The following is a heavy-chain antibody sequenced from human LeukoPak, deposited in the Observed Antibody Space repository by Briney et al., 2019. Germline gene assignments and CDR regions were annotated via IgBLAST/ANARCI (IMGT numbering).Heavy chain of an antibody. Sequence: SETLSLTCTVSGGSISSYYWSWIRQPAGKGLEWIGRIYTSGSTNYNPSLKSRVTMSVDTSKNQFSLKLSSVTAADTAVYYRARDASENSGWSGGYYYYYYYMDVWGKGTTVTISS. CDR3: ARDASENSGWSGGYYYYYYYMDV. D-gene: IGHD6-19*01. J-gene: IGHJ6*03. CDR1: GGSISSYY. V-gene: IGHV4-4*07. CDR2: IYTSGST.